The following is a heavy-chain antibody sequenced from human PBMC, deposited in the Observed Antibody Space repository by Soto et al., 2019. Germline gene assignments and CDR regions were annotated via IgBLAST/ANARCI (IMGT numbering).Heavy chain of an antibody. J-gene: IGHJ5*02. Sequence: VQLLESGGGLVQPGGSLRLSCAASGLTFSVCTMSWVRQAPGKGLEWVSTISGSGSTFYADSVKGRCTISRDNSKNTLYLQMNSLRAEDTAVYYCAKDYLRWAQSWGQGTLVTVSS. D-gene: IGHD1-26*01. CDR2: ISGSGST. V-gene: IGHV3-23*01. CDR1: GLTFSVCT. CDR3: AKDYLRWAQS.